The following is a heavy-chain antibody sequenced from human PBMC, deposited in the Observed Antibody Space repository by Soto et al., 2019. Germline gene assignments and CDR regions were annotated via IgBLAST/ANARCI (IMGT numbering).Heavy chain of an antibody. CDR1: GYTLTSYA. Sequence: ASVKVSCKASGYTLTSYATHWVRQAPGQRPEWMGWINGGNGRTKYSQRFQGRVTITRDISASTDYLELSSLTSEDTAVYYCTRADCSSNTCYFYYGMDVWGQGTTVTVSS. V-gene: IGHV1-3*01. CDR2: INGGNGRT. D-gene: IGHD2-2*01. J-gene: IGHJ6*02. CDR3: TRADCSSNTCYFYYGMDV.